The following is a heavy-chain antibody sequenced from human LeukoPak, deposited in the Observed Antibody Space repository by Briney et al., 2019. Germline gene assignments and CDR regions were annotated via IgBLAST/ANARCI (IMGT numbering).Heavy chain of an antibody. J-gene: IGHJ4*02. Sequence: PGGSLRLSCAASGFTFSSYAMHWVRQAPGKGLEWVAVISYDGSNKYYADSVKGRFTISRDNAKNSLYLQMNSLRAEDTAVYYCARALRFPLRAYFDYWGQGTLVTVSS. CDR3: ARALRFPLRAYFDY. CDR2: ISYDGSNK. CDR1: GFTFSSYA. V-gene: IGHV3-30-3*01. D-gene: IGHD4-17*01.